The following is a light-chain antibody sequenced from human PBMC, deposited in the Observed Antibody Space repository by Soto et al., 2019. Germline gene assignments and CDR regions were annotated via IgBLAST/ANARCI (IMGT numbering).Light chain of an antibody. CDR2: AAS. Sequence: AIRMTQSPSSFSASTGDRVTITCRASQGISSYLAWYQQKPGKAPKLLIYAASTLQSGVPSRFSGSGSGTDFTLTISCLQSEDFALYYCQQYHNLWTFGQGTKVDIK. CDR3: QQYHNLWT. V-gene: IGKV1-8*01. J-gene: IGKJ1*01. CDR1: QGISSY.